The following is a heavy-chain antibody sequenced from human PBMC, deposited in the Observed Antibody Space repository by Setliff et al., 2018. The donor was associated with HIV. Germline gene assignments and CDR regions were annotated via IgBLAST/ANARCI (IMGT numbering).Heavy chain of an antibody. CDR2: IIPLFGTA. J-gene: IGHJ6*03. CDR1: GGTFSGHA. V-gene: IGHV1-69*13. Sequence: GASVKVSCKAAGGTFSGHAINWVRQAPGQGVEWMGEIIPLFGTAHYAQRFQGRVTITADHSTSTAYMELSRLKSADTAVYYCARAPVSNYYYYMDVWGKGTTVTVSS. CDR3: ARAPVSNYYYYMDV.